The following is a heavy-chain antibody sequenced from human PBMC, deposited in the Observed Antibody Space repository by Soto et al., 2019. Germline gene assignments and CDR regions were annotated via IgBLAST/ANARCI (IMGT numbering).Heavy chain of an antibody. J-gene: IGHJ5*02. CDR2: IYLSGST. CDR1: GFSVSSSY. V-gene: IGHV3-66*01. Sequence: EVHLVESGGGLVQPGGSLRLSCAASGFSVSSSYLYWVRQAPGKGLEGVSSIYLSGSTYYTDSVKGRFSISRDNSKNTLYLQMNSLGAEDTAIYYCVRGKVGTNPNWLDPWGQGSLVTVSS. D-gene: IGHD2-21*02. CDR3: VRGKVGTNPNWLDP.